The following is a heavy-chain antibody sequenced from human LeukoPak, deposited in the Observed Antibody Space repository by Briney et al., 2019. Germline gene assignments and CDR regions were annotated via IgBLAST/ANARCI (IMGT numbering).Heavy chain of an antibody. CDR1: GFTFSSYG. V-gene: IGHV3-30*18. Sequence: GRSLRLSCAASGFTFSSYGMHWVRQAPGKGLEWVAVISYDGSNKYYADSVKGRFTISRDNSKNTLYLQMNSLRAEDTAVYYCAKNAPGSSGYSPTYWGQGTLVTVSS. J-gene: IGHJ4*02. D-gene: IGHD3-22*01. CDR3: AKNAPGSSGYSPTY. CDR2: ISYDGSNK.